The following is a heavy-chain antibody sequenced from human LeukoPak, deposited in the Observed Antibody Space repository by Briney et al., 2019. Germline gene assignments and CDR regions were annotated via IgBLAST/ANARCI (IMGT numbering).Heavy chain of an antibody. D-gene: IGHD2-15*01. J-gene: IGHJ6*03. CDR3: ARALRYCSGGSCYSGYYYYYYMDV. CDR2: IYTSGST. V-gene: IGHV4-4*07. CDR1: GGSISSYY. Sequence: SETLSLTRTASGGSISSYYWSWIRQPPGKGLEWIGRIYTSGSTNYNPSLKSRVTISVDKSKNQFSLKLSSVTAADTAVYYCARALRYCSGGSCYSGYYYYYYMDVWGKGTTVTVSS.